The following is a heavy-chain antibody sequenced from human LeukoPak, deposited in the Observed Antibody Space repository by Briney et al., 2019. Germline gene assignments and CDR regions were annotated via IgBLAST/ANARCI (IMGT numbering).Heavy chain of an antibody. D-gene: IGHD6-6*01. CDR3: ARKYSSSSLGSFRY. CDR1: GGSFSGYY. Sequence: SETLSLTCAVYGGSFSGYYWSWIRQPPGKGLEWIGEINHSGSTNYNPSLKSRGTISVDTSKNQFSLKLSSVTAADTAVYYCARKYSSSSLGSFRYWGQGTLVTVSS. CDR2: INHSGST. J-gene: IGHJ4*02. V-gene: IGHV4-34*01.